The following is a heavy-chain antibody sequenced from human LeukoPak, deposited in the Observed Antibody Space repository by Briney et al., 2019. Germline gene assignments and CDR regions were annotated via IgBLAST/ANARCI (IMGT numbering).Heavy chain of an antibody. Sequence: SVKVSCKASGGTFSSYAISWVRQAPGQGLEWMGGIIPIFGTANYAQKFQGRVTITTDESTSTAYMELSSLRSEDTAVYYCARVWSGQGWFDPWGQGTLSPSPQ. J-gene: IGHJ5*02. D-gene: IGHD3-3*01. CDR1: GGTFSSYA. V-gene: IGHV1-69*05. CDR3: ARVWSGQGWFDP. CDR2: IIPIFGTA.